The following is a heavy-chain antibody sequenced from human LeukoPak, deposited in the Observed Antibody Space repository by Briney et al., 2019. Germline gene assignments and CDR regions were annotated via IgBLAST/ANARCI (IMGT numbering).Heavy chain of an antibody. D-gene: IGHD6-19*01. CDR3: ARDPVAGHYVDY. J-gene: IGHJ4*02. V-gene: IGHV6-1*01. Sequence: SQTLSLTCAISVDSVSSNSAAWNWIRQSPSRGLEWLGRAYYRSKWYNDYAISVKSRITINPDTSKNQFSLHLNSVTPEDTAVYYCARDPVAGHYVDYWGQGTLVTVSS. CDR1: VDSVSSNSAA. CDR2: AYYRSKWYN.